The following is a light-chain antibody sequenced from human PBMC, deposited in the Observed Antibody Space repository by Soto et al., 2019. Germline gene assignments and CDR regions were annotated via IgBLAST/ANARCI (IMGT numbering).Light chain of an antibody. Sequence: QSVLTQPPSVSGAPGQRVTISCTGTSSDIGDYFYVSWYQQHPGKVPKLIIYEVTNRPSGVTSRFSGSKSENTASLTISGLQAEDEADYYCSSYSATNTLVFGSGTKATVL. CDR2: EVT. CDR3: SSYSATNTLV. CDR1: SSDIGDYFY. J-gene: IGLJ1*01. V-gene: IGLV2-14*01.